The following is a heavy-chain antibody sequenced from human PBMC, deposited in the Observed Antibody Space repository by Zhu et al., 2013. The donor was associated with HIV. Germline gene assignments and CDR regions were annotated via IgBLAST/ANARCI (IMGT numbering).Heavy chain of an antibody. CDR2: IIPIFGTA. Sequence: QVQLVQSGTEVRKPGASVKVSCKASGYRFTSFGISWVRQAPGQGLEWMGGIIPIFGTANYAQKFQGRVTITADESTSTAYMELSSLRSEDTAVYYCARDEAIPGYYGMDVWGQGTTVT. CDR3: ARDEAIPGYYGMDV. CDR1: GYRFTSFG. V-gene: IGHV1-69*01. J-gene: IGHJ6*02.